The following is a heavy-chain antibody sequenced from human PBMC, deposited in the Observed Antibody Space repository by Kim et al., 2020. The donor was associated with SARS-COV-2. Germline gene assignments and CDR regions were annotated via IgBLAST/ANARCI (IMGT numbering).Heavy chain of an antibody. V-gene: IGHV3-21*01. J-gene: IGHJ5*02. Sequence: IYYADSVKGRLNIARDSAKSSLSLRMNSRRAEEPAVYYCARDLGKHWFDPWGQGTLVTVSS. CDR3: ARDLGKHWFDP. D-gene: IGHD7-27*01. CDR2: I.